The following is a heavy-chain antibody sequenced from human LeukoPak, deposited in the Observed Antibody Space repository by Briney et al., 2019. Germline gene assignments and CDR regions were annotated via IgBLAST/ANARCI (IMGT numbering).Heavy chain of an antibody. CDR3: ARDAGYCGGGSCPKYYFDY. V-gene: IGHV3-30*02. CDR2: VRYDGSNK. Sequence: GGSLRLSCAASGFTFSSYGMNWVRQAPGKGLEWVAFVRYDGSNKYYAESVKGRFTISRDNPKNTLYLQLGSLRGEDMAVYYCARDAGYCGGGSCPKYYFDYWGQGTLVTVSS. J-gene: IGHJ4*02. CDR1: GFTFSSYG. D-gene: IGHD2-15*01.